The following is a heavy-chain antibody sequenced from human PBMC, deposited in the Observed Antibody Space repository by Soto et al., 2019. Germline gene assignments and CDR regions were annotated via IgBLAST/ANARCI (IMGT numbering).Heavy chain of an antibody. D-gene: IGHD6-13*01. CDR1: GYTFTGYY. J-gene: IGHJ5*02. Sequence: ASVKVSCKASGYTFTGYYMHWVRQAPGQGLEWMGWINPNSGGTNYAQKFQGWVTMTRDTSISTAYMELSRLRSDDTAVYYCARARTGGAPEYSSSWFQDWFDPWGQGTLVTVSS. CDR3: ARARTGGAPEYSSSWFQDWFDP. V-gene: IGHV1-2*04. CDR2: INPNSGGT.